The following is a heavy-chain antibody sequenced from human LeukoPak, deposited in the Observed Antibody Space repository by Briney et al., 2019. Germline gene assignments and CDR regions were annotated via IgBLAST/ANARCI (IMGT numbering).Heavy chain of an antibody. CDR1: GYTFTSYA. CDR2: ISAGNGNT. V-gene: IGHV1-3*01. J-gene: IGHJ4*02. CDR3: ARGTNYYDSSGYYDLFDY. Sequence: ASVKVSCKASGYTFTSYAIHWVRQVPGQRLEWMGWISAGNGNTKYSQNFQGRVTFISNTSATTAFMELSSLRSEDTAVYYCARGTNYYDSSGYYDLFDYWGQGTLVTVSS. D-gene: IGHD3-22*01.